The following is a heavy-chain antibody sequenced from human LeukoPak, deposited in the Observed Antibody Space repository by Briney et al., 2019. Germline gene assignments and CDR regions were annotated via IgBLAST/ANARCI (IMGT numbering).Heavy chain of an antibody. CDR1: GYTFTYRY. CDR2: ITPFNGNT. Sequence: ASVKVSCKASGYTFTYRYLHWVRQAPGQAHESMGWITPFNGNTNYAQQFQDRVTITRDRSRNTVYMELNSLRFEDTAMYYCARSPFSGDDDAFDIWGQGTMVTVSS. J-gene: IGHJ3*02. D-gene: IGHD5-12*01. CDR3: ARSPFSGDDDAFDI. V-gene: IGHV1-45*02.